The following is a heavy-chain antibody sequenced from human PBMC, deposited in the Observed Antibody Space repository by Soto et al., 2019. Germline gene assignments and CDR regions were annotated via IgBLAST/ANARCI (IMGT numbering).Heavy chain of an antibody. CDR1: GGSISSYY. CDR2: IYYSGST. V-gene: IGHV4-59*01. Sequence: SETLSLTCTVSGGSISSYYWSWIRQPPGKGLEWIGYIYYSGSTNYNPSLKSRVTISVDTSKNQFSLKLSSVTAADTAVYYCARGDRIVGATRCAAFDIWGQGTMVTVSS. J-gene: IGHJ3*02. CDR3: ARGDRIVGATRCAAFDI. D-gene: IGHD1-26*01.